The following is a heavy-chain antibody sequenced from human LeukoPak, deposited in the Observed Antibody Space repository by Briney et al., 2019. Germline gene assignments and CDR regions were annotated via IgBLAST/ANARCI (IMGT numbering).Heavy chain of an antibody. D-gene: IGHD7-27*01. J-gene: IGHJ4*02. V-gene: IGHV4-39*07. CDR3: ARADQNWAFDY. CDR1: GGSISSSGYY. CDR2: IDYSGST. Sequence: PSETLSLTCTVSGGSISSSGYYWGWIRQPPGKGLEWMGSIDYSGSTYYIPSLKSRLTISLDTSKNQFSLKLSSVTAADTAVYYCARADQNWAFDYWGQGTLVTVSS.